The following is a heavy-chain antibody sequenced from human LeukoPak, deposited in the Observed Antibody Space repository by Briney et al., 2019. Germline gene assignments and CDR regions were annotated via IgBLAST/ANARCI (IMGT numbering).Heavy chain of an antibody. Sequence: PGGSLRLSCAASGFTFINYGMNWVRQAPGKGLEWVSSISSSSSYIYYADSVKGRFTISRDNAKNSLYLQMNSLRAEDTAVYYCARDYLEWLLYLDYWGQGTLVTVSS. CDR3: ARDYLEWLLYLDY. J-gene: IGHJ4*02. V-gene: IGHV3-21*01. CDR2: ISSSSSYI. D-gene: IGHD3-3*01. CDR1: GFTFINYG.